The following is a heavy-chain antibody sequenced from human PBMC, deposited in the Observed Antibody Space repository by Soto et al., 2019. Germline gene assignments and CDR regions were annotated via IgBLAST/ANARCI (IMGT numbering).Heavy chain of an antibody. CDR2: IIPIFGTT. CDR1: GGTFSSYT. CDR3: ARAAIAYSYDSRGTYFDF. J-gene: IGHJ4*02. D-gene: IGHD3-22*01. Sequence: QVQLVQSGAEVKKPGSSVKVSCKASGGTFSSYTISWVRQAPGQGLEWMGGIIPIFGTTNYAQKFQGRVTITADKSTSTAYMELSSLRSEDTAVYYCARAAIAYSYDSRGTYFDFWGQGTLVTVSS. V-gene: IGHV1-69*06.